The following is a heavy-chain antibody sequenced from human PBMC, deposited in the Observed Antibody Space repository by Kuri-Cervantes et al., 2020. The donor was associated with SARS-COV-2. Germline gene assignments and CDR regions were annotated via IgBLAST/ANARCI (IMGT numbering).Heavy chain of an antibody. J-gene: IGHJ5*02. V-gene: IGHV3-30*14. CDR3: VKDVAFAGTTFDP. D-gene: IGHD1-7*01. CDR1: GFTFSSYA. CDR2: ISYDGSNK. Sequence: LSLTCAASGFTFSSYAMHWVRQAPGKGLEWVAVISYDGSNKYYADSVKGRFTISRDNSKNTLYLQMSSLRAEDTAVYYCVKDVAFAGTTFDPWGQGTLVTVSS.